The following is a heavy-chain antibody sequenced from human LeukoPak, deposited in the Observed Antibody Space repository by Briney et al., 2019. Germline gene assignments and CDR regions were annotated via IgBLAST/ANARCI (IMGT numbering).Heavy chain of an antibody. CDR2: ISVSGTTI. CDR1: GFTFSDYE. D-gene: IGHD3-10*01. CDR3: AKDPTVLWFGEYPEGYFDY. J-gene: IGHJ4*02. Sequence: GGSLRLSCAASGFTFSDYEMNWVRQAPGKGLEWLSHISVSGTTIHYADSVRGRFTISRDNAKNSVYLQMTSLRAEDTALYYCAKDPTVLWFGEYPEGYFDYWGQGTLVTVSS. V-gene: IGHV3-48*03.